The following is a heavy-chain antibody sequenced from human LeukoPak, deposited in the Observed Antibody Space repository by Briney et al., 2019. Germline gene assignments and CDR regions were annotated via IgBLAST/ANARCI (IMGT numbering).Heavy chain of an antibody. CDR3: ARVPIPPDYYDSSGYPDAFDI. CDR1: GFTFSSYS. J-gene: IGHJ3*02. CDR2: ISSSSSYI. D-gene: IGHD3-22*01. V-gene: IGHV3-21*04. Sequence: PGGSLRLSCAASGFTFSSYSMNWVRQAPGKGLEWVSSISSSSSYIYYADSVKGRFTISRDNAKNSLYLQMNSLRAEDTAVYYCARVPIPPDYYDSSGYPDAFDIWGQGTMVTVSS.